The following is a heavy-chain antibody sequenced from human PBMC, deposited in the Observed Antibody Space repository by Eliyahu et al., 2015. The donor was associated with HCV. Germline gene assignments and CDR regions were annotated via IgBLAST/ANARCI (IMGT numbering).Heavy chain of an antibody. CDR1: GFTFSSYN. CDR2: ISGSSSYI. Sequence: EVQLVESGGGLVKPGGSLRLSCXASGFTFSSYNMXWVRQAPGKGLEWVSSISGSSSYIYYADSVKGRFTISRDNAKNSLYLQMNSLRVEDTAVYYCARDEGYCRGGSCFPWGQGTLVTVSS. V-gene: IGHV3-21*01. D-gene: IGHD2-15*01. J-gene: IGHJ5*02. CDR3: ARDEGYCRGGSCFP.